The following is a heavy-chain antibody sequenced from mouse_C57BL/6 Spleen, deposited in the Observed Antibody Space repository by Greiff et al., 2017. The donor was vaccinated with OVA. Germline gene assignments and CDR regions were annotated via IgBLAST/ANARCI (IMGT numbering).Heavy chain of an antibody. J-gene: IGHJ2*01. CDR2: IDPSDSYT. V-gene: IGHV1-50*01. CDR3: ARRGRYYDYVDY. Sequence: QVQLQQPGAELVKPGASVKLSCKASGYTFTSYWMQWVKQRPGQGLEWIGEIDPSDSYTNYNQKFKGKATLTADTSSSTAYMQLSSLTSEDSAVYYCARRGRYYDYVDYWGQGTTLTVS. CDR1: GYTFTSYW. D-gene: IGHD2-4*01.